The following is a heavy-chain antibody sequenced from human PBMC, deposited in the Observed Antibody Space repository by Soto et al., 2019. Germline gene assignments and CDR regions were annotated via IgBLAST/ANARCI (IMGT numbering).Heavy chain of an antibody. J-gene: IGHJ4*02. V-gene: IGHV3-30-3*01. D-gene: IGHD4-17*01. CDR2: ISYDGSNK. CDR3: AFLDTVISFDH. Sequence: PGGSLRLSCAASGFTFSSYSMHWVRQAPGKGLEWVAVISYDGSNKYYADSVKGRFTISRDNSKNTLFLQMNSLRPEDTAVYYCAFLDTVISFDHWGQGTWSPSPQ. CDR1: GFTFSSYS.